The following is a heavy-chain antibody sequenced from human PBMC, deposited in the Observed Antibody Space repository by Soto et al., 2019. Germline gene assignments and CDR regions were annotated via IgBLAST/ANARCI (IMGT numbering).Heavy chain of an antibody. CDR3: ARLGEDFWSGYWPIDY. D-gene: IGHD3-3*01. V-gene: IGHV4-61*01. CDR1: GVSVSSGSYY. J-gene: IGHJ4*02. CDR2: IYYSGST. Sequence: SETLSLTCTVSGVSVSSGSYYWSWIRQPPGKGLEWIGYIYYSGSTNYNPSLKSRVTISVDTSKNQFSLKLSSVTAADTAVYYCARLGEDFWSGYWPIDYWGQGTLVTVSS.